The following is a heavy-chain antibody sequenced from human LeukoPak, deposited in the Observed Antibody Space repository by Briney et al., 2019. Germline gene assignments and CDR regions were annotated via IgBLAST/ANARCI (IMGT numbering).Heavy chain of an antibody. CDR2: FDPEDGET. J-gene: IGHJ4*02. D-gene: IGHD3-22*01. Sequence: ASVKVSCKVSGYTLTELSMHWVRQAPGKGLEWMGGFDPEDGETIYAQKFQGGVTTTEDTSTDTAYMELSSLRSEDTAVYYCATTYYYDSSGYYRSMGDYWGQGTLVTVSS. V-gene: IGHV1-24*01. CDR1: GYTLTELS. CDR3: ATTYYYDSSGYYRSMGDY.